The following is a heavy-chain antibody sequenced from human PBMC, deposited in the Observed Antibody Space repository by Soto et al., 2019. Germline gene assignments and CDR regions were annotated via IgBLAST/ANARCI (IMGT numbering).Heavy chain of an antibody. CDR2: INAGNGNT. Sequence: QVQLVQSGAEVKKPGASVKVSCKASGYTFTSYAMHWVRQAPGQRLEWMGWINAGNGNTKCSQKFQGRVTITCDTSASTSYMALSSLRSEDTAVYYCARKAEGVYNYGYWGQGTLVTVSA. CDR3: ARKAEGVYNYGY. J-gene: IGHJ4*02. CDR1: GYTFTSYA. V-gene: IGHV1-3*01. D-gene: IGHD5-12*01.